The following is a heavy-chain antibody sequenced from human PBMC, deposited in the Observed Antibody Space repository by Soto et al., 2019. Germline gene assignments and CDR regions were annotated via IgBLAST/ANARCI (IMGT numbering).Heavy chain of an antibody. CDR2: ISSSSSTI. CDR1: GFTFSSYS. Sequence: GGSLRISGAASGFTFSSYSMNWVRQAPGKGLEWVSYISSSSSTIYYADSVKGRFTISRDNAKNSMYLQMNSLRDEDTALYSCARGRRSGWYLGYWGQGTLVTVSS. CDR3: ARGRRSGWYLGY. D-gene: IGHD6-19*01. J-gene: IGHJ4*02. V-gene: IGHV3-48*02.